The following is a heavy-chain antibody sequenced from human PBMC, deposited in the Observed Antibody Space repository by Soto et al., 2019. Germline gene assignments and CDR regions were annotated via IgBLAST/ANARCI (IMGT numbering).Heavy chain of an antibody. D-gene: IGHD1-26*01. V-gene: IGHV4-34*12. CDR2: IIHSEST. Sequence: PSETLSLTCAVYGGSSSAYYWSWVRQPPGKGLEWIGEIIHSESTKYNPSLKSRVTISVDTSKNQFSLKLSSVTAADTAVYYCARQRPTDGRWEFANYYGMDVWGQGTPVTVSS. CDR1: GGSSSAYY. J-gene: IGHJ6*02. CDR3: ARQRPTDGRWEFANYYGMDV.